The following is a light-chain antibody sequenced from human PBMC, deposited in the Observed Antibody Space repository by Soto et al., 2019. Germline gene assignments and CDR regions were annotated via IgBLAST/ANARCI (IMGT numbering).Light chain of an antibody. CDR2: LGS. CDR3: MQALQTVFT. Sequence: DIVMTQSPLSLPVTPGEPASISCRSSQSLLHSNGYNYLDWYLQKPGQSPQLLIYLGSNRASGVPDRFSGSGSGTDCTMKISRVEAEDVGVDYCMQALQTVFTFGPGTKVDIK. CDR1: QSLLHSNGYNY. J-gene: IGKJ3*01. V-gene: IGKV2-28*01.